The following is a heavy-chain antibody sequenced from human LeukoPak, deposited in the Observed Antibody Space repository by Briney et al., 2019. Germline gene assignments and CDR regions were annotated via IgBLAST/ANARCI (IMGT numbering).Heavy chain of an antibody. D-gene: IGHD3/OR15-3a*01. CDR2: IGGYT. CDR1: GFTFSSYA. CDR3: ALGRFGPVGYFDY. V-gene: IGHV3-23*01. Sequence: GGSLRLSCAASGFTFSSYAMTWVRQAPGKGLEWVSSIGGYTYYADSVKGRFTISRDNSKNTLYLQMNSLRAEDTAVYYCALGRFGPVGYFDYWGQGTLVTVSS. J-gene: IGHJ4*02.